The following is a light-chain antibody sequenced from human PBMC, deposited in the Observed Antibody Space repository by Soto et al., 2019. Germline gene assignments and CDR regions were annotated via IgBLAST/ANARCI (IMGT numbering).Light chain of an antibody. CDR2: GAS. J-gene: IGKJ1*01. V-gene: IGKV3-15*01. Sequence: ETVMTQSPGTLSLSPGERATLSCRASQSVSSNLAWYQQKPGQAPRLLIYGASTRATGIPARFSGSGSGTEFTLTISSLQSEDFAVYYCQQYNNFWTFGQGTKVDI. CDR3: QQYNNFWT. CDR1: QSVSSN.